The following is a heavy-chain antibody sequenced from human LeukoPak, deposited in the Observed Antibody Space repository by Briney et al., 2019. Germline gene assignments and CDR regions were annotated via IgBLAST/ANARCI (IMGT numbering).Heavy chain of an antibody. Sequence: GGSLRLSCAASGFTFSNAWMSWVRQAPGKGLEWVGRIKSKTDGGTTDYAAPVKGRFTISRDDSKNTLYLQMNSLKTEDTAVYYCTTRHSVYSSSWYFDYWGQGTLVTVSS. D-gene: IGHD6-13*01. CDR2: IKSKTDGGTT. CDR1: GFTFSNAW. V-gene: IGHV3-15*01. J-gene: IGHJ4*02. CDR3: TTRHSVYSSSWYFDY.